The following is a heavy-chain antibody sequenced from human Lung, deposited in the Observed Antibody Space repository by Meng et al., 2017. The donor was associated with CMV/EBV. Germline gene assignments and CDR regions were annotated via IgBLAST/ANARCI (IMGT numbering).Heavy chain of an antibody. CDR3: ARGELLWDY. J-gene: IGHJ4*02. CDR1: GASISSGEYF. CDR2: MDYRGST. D-gene: IGHD2-2*01. V-gene: IGHV4-30-4*08. Sequence: QGQVQESGPGLVKPSQTLSLTCTVSGASISSGEYFWSWIRQPPGKGLEWIGYMDYRGSTFYNPSLKSRVTISVDTSKNQFSLKLSSVTAADTAVYFCARGELLWDYWGQGTLVTVSS.